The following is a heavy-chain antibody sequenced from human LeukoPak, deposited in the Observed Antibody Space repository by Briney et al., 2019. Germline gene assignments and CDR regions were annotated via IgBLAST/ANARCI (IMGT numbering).Heavy chain of an antibody. CDR3: AKSAPLTPLTKRQWLAGDAFDI. J-gene: IGHJ3*02. Sequence: GGSLRLSCAASGFTFSSYAMRWVRQAPGKGLEWVSAISGSGGSTYYADSVKGRFTISRDNSKNTLYLQMNSLRAEDTAVYYCAKSAPLTPLTKRQWLAGDAFDIWGQGTMVTVSS. CDR1: GFTFSSYA. V-gene: IGHV3-23*01. CDR2: ISGSGGST. D-gene: IGHD6-19*01.